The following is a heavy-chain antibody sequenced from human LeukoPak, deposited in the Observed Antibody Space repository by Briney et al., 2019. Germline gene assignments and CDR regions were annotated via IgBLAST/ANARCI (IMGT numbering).Heavy chain of an antibody. CDR2: ISSSSSYI. CDR1: GFTFSSYA. D-gene: IGHD1-7*01. CDR3: ARDSGNYLDAFDI. Sequence: GESLRLSCAASGFTFSSYAMSWVRQAPGKGLEWVSSISSSSSYIYYADSVKGRFTISRDNAKNSLYLQMNSLRAEDTAVYYCARDSGNYLDAFDIWGQGTMVTVSS. J-gene: IGHJ3*02. V-gene: IGHV3-21*01.